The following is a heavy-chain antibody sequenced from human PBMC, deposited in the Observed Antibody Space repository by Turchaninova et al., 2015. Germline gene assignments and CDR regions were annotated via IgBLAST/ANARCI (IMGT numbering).Heavy chain of an antibody. D-gene: IGHD2-2*03. V-gene: IGHV1-46*01. CDR3: ARPAGYCSTTSCYYWFDP. Sequence: GPEVKKPGASVKISCKASGFTCRDDYMHWVRQAPGQGLEWMGIIDPSGDDTRYAQKFQGRVIVTRDTSTSTVYMELSSLTSEDTAVYFCARPAGYCSTTSCYYWFDPWGQGTLVTVSS. CDR2: IDPSGDDT. CDR1: GFTCRDDY. J-gene: IGHJ5*02.